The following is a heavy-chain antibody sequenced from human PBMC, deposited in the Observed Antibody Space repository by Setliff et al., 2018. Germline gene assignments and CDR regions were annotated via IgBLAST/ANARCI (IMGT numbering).Heavy chain of an antibody. CDR3: ARVRKGYSGYDFGDY. CDR2: FYYSGST. Sequence: KTSETLSLTCTVSGGSISSYYWSWIRQPPGKGLEWIGYFYYSGSTNYNPSLKSRVTISLDTSRNQFSLKLRSVTAADTAVYYCARVRKGYSGYDFGDYWGQGTLVTVSS. CDR1: GGSISSYY. J-gene: IGHJ4*02. V-gene: IGHV4-59*01. D-gene: IGHD5-12*01.